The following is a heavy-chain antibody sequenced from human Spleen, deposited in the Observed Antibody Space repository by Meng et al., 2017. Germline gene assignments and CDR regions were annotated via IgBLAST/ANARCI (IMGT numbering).Heavy chain of an antibody. Sequence: SLQISCAASGFTFDDYAMHWVRQAPGKGLEWVSGITWNSGCIAYADSVKGRFTISRDNAKNTLYLQMNSLRAEDTAVYYCASAVTPGYYYYGMDVWGQGTTVTVSS. J-gene: IGHJ6*02. V-gene: IGHV3-9*01. CDR1: GFTFDDYA. CDR3: ASAVTPGYYYYGMDV. CDR2: ITWNSGCI. D-gene: IGHD4-17*01.